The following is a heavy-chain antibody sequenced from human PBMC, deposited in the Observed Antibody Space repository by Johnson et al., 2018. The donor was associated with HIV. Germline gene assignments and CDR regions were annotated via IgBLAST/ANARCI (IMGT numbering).Heavy chain of an antibody. J-gene: IGHJ3*02. Sequence: MQLVESGGGVVRPGGSLRLSCAASGFTFDDHGMSWVRQAPGKGLEWVSAISGSGGSTYYADSVKGRFTISRDKSKNTLYLQMNSLRAEDTAVYYCARVATFGVVISDGFDIWGQGTMVTVSS. CDR1: GFTFDDHG. CDR2: ISGSGGST. V-gene: IGHV3-23*04. D-gene: IGHD3-3*01. CDR3: ARVATFGVVISDGFDI.